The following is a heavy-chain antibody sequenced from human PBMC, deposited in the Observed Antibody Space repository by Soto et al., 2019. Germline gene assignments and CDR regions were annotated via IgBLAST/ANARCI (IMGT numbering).Heavy chain of an antibody. J-gene: IGHJ4*02. CDR1: GGTFSSYA. D-gene: IGHD1-1*01. Sequence: SVKVSCKASGGTFSSYAISWVRQAPGQGLEWMGGIIPIFGTANYAQKFQGRVTITADESTSTAYMELSSLRSEDTAVYYCARDPLGTDQPNFDYWGQGTLVTVSS. V-gene: IGHV1-69*13. CDR3: ARDPLGTDQPNFDY. CDR2: IIPIFGTA.